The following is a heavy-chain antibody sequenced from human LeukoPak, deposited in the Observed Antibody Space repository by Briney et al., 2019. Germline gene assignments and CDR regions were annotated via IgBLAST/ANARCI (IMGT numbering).Heavy chain of an antibody. CDR1: GYTFTSYG. CDR3: AREGLGELTLDY. D-gene: IGHD3-16*01. V-gene: IGHV1-18*01. Sequence: ASVKVSCKASGYTFTSYGISWVRQAPGQGLEWMGWISGYNGNTNYAQKFQGRVTMTTDTSTSTAYMEVRSLRSDDTAVYYCAREGLGELTLDYWGQGTLVTVSS. CDR2: ISGYNGNT. J-gene: IGHJ4*02.